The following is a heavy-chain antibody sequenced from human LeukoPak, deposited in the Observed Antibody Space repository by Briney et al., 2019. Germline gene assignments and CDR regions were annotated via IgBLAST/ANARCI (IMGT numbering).Heavy chain of an antibody. V-gene: IGHV3-23*01. D-gene: IGHD1-26*01. CDR3: ARDPVVGATQSFDY. CDR2: ISGSGGST. CDR1: GFTFSSYA. Sequence: GGSLRLSCAASGFTFSSYAMSWVRQAPGKGLEWVSAISGSGGSTYYADSVKGRFTISRDNAKNSLYLQMNSLRAEDTAVYYCARDPVVGATQSFDYWGQGTLVTVSS. J-gene: IGHJ4*02.